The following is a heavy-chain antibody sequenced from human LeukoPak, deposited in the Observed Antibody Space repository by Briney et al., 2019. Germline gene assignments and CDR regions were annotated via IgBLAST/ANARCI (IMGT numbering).Heavy chain of an antibody. D-gene: IGHD6-13*01. CDR3: AKDRDWASAAGTDFDY. CDR1: GFTFSSYA. V-gene: IGHV3-30*02. CDR2: IRYDGSNK. J-gene: IGHJ4*02. Sequence: PGGSLRLSCAASGFTFSSYAMHWVRQAPGKGLEWVTFIRYDGSNKYNADSVKGRFTISRNNSKNTLYLQMNSLRAEDTAVYYCAKDRDWASAAGTDFDYWGQGTLVTVSS.